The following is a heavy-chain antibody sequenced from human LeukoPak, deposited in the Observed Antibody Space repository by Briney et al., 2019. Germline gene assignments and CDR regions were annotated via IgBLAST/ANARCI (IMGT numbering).Heavy chain of an antibody. V-gene: IGHV3-49*04. CDR3: SRGQLWLRGEGSGLDY. CDR1: GFTFINAW. J-gene: IGHJ4*02. Sequence: GGSLRLSCAASGFTFINAWMSWVRQAPGKGLEWVGFIRSKPYGGTTEYAASVKGRFTISRDDSKSIAYLQMNSLKTEDTAVYYCSRGQLWLRGEGSGLDYWGQGTLVTVSS. D-gene: IGHD5-18*01. CDR2: IRSKPYGGTT.